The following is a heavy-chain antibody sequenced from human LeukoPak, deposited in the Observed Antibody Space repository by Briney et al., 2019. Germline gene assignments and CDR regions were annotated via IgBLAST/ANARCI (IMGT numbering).Heavy chain of an antibody. J-gene: IGHJ4*02. CDR3: AKSVPAIRGEIDY. CDR1: GFIFSDFN. CDR2: IRYDGDNK. Sequence: GGSLRLSCAASGFIFSDFNMHWVRQAPGKGPEWGAFIRYDGDNKDYADSVKGRFTISRDNSKNTLYLQVNSLRAEDTAIYYCAKSVPAIRGEIDYWGQGTLVTVSS. D-gene: IGHD3-10*01. V-gene: IGHV3-30*02.